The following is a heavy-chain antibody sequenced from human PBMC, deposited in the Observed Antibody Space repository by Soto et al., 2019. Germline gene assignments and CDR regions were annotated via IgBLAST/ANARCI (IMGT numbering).Heavy chain of an antibody. CDR3: KRDVVASSPPGADY. D-gene: IGHD5-12*01. CDR2: IKAGGGDT. Sequence: EVQLLGSGGGLVRPGGSLRLSCAASGVTFSIFPMSWVRQAPGKGPEWVAAIKAGGGDTYYADSVKGRFTISRDNSENILYLQMNSLTVEDRAMYYCKRDVVASSPPGADYWGQGTLVTVSS. CDR1: GVTFSIFP. V-gene: IGHV3-23*01. J-gene: IGHJ4*02.